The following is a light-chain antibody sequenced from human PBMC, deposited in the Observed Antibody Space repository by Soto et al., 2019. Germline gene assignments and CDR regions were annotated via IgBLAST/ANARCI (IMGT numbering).Light chain of an antibody. V-gene: IGKV1-39*01. CDR3: QQSYSTPLT. CDR2: AAS. J-gene: IGKJ4*01. Sequence: DIQMTQSPSSLSASIGDRVTITCRASQSISSYLNWYLQKPGKAPQLLIYAASSLQSGVPSRFSGSGSGTDFTLTISSLHPEDFVIYYCQQSYSTPLTFGGGSKVEIK. CDR1: QSISSY.